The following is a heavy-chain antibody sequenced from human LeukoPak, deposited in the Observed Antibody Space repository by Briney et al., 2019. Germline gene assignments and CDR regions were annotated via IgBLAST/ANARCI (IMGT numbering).Heavy chain of an antibody. Sequence: GGSLRLSCAASGFTFSSYAMSWVRQAPGKELEWVSAISGSGGSTYYADSVKGRFTISRDNSKNTLYLQMNSLRAEDTAVYYCAKGGTSSGWYEFDYWGQGTLVTVSS. CDR3: AKGGTSSGWYEFDY. CDR1: GFTFSSYA. V-gene: IGHV3-23*01. J-gene: IGHJ4*02. CDR2: ISGSGGST. D-gene: IGHD6-19*01.